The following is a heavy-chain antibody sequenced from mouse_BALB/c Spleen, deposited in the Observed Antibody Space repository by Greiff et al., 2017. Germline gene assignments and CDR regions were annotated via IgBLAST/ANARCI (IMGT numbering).Heavy chain of an antibody. V-gene: IGHV2-9-2*01. J-gene: IGHJ1*01. CDR1: GFSLTSYD. Sequence: VQVVESGPGLVAPSQSLSITCTVSGFSLTSYDISWIRQPPGKGLEWLGVIWTGGGTNYNSAFMSRLSISKDNSKSQVFLKMNSLQTDDTAIYYCVRVGPYFDVWGAGTTVTVSS. CDR2: IWTGGGT. CDR3: VRVGPYFDV.